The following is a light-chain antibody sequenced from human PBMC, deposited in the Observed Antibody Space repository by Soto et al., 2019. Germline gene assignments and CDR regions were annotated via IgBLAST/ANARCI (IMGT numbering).Light chain of an antibody. CDR3: SSYTSSYTLV. J-gene: IGLJ1*01. Sequence: QSALTQPASVSGSPGQSITISCSGTSSDVGGYDSVSWYQQHPGKAPKVMIYEVSNRPSGVSNRFSGSKYGNTASLTISGLQAEDEADYYCSSYTSSYTLVLGAGTKVTVL. CDR2: EVS. CDR1: SSDVGGYDS. V-gene: IGLV2-14*01.